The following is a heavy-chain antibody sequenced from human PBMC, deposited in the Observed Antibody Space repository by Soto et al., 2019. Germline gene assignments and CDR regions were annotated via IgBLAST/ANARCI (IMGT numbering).Heavy chain of an antibody. CDR2: ISAYNGNT. CDR1: GYTFTSYG. D-gene: IGHD3-22*01. J-gene: IGHJ3*02. CDR3: AREVHYYDSSGYDAFDI. Sequence: GASVKVSCKASGYTFTSYGISWVRQAPGQGLEWMGWISAYNGNTNYAQKLQGRVTMTTDTSTSTAYMELRSLRSDDTAVYYCAREVHYYDSSGYDAFDIWGQGTMVT. V-gene: IGHV1-18*01.